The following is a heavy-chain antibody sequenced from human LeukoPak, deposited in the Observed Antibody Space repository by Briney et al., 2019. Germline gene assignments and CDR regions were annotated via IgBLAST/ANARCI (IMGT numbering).Heavy chain of an antibody. D-gene: IGHD6-19*01. CDR1: GFPFNSYW. J-gene: IGHJ5*02. CDR3: AGSRVAVTDTLDP. V-gene: IGHV3-7*01. CDR2: INPDGSET. Sequence: GGSLRLSCAASGFPFNSYWMSWVRQAPGKGLEWMANINPDGSETRCVDSVKGRFTVSRDNAGNSLFLQVNSLRVEDTAVYYCAGSRVAVTDTLDPWGQGTLVTVSP.